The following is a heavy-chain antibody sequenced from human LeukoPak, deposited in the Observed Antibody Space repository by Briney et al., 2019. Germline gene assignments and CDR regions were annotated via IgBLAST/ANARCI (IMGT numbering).Heavy chain of an antibody. Sequence: ASVKVSCKASEYTFTYYYMHWVRQAPGQGLEWMGWINPYSGDTNYAQKFQGRVTMTRDTSITTAYMDLSRLKSDDTAVYYCARASVENTLRIDDYRGQGTLVTVSS. D-gene: IGHD2-15*01. J-gene: IGHJ4*02. CDR3: ARASVENTLRIDDY. V-gene: IGHV1-2*02. CDR2: INPYSGDT. CDR1: EYTFTYYY.